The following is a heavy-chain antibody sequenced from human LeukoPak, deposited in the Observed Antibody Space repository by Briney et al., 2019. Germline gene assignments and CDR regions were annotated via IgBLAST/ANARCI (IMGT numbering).Heavy chain of an antibody. CDR1: GGSISSGDYY. J-gene: IGHJ5*02. V-gene: IGHV4-30-4*08. CDR3: ARGQSHDYDFWTGYRYNWLDP. CDR2: MYYSGST. D-gene: IGHD3-3*01. Sequence: SQTLSLTCTVSGGSISSGDYYWSWIRQPPGKGLEWIGYMYYSGSTYYNPSLKSRVTISVDTSKNQFSLKLSSVTAADTAVYYCARGQSHDYDFWTGYRYNWLDPWGRGTLVTVSS.